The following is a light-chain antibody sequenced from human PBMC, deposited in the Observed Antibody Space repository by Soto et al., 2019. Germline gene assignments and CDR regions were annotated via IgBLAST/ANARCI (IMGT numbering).Light chain of an antibody. J-gene: IGKJ1*01. CDR1: QSVSSN. CDR3: HQYNNWPWT. CDR2: GAS. V-gene: IGKV3-15*01. Sequence: EIVMTQSPATLSVSPGERATLSCRASQSVSSNIAWYQQKPGQAPRLVISGASTRATGIPARFSGSGSGTDFTLIISSLQPEDFAVYSCHQYNNWPWTFGQGTKVEIK.